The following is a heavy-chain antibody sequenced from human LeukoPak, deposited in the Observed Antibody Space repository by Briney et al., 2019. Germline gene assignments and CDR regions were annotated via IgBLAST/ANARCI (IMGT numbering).Heavy chain of an antibody. CDR2: IKQDGSEK. D-gene: IGHD6-19*01. CDR1: GFTFSSYW. V-gene: IGHV3-7*01. Sequence: GGSLRLSCAASGFTFSSYWMSWVRQAPGKGLEGVSNIKQDGSEKYYVDSVKGRFTISRDNAKTSLYLQMNSLRAEDTAVYYCAKDRPAVAGPIDYSGQGTLVTVSS. J-gene: IGHJ4*02. CDR3: AKDRPAVAGPIDY.